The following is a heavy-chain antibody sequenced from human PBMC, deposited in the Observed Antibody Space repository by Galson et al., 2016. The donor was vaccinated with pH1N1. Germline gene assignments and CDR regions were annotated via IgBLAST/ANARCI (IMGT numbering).Heavy chain of an antibody. V-gene: IGHV1-69*13. D-gene: IGHD1-1*01. CDR2: IIGMFGTT. Sequence: SVKVSCKASGAPFSSYAISWLRQAPGQGLEWMGGIIGMFGTTHYAQKFQGRLTIIADESTSTAYMELGSLTSDDSAVYYCARGQGYMLPDTWFDPWGQGTLVIVSS. CDR1: GAPFSSYA. J-gene: IGHJ5*02. CDR3: ARGQGYMLPDTWFDP.